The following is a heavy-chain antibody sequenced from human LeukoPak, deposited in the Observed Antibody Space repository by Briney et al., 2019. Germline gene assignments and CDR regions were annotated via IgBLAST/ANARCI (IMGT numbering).Heavy chain of an antibody. V-gene: IGHV1-2*06. CDR1: GYTFTGYH. CDR3: ARANYDILTGYLEGNWFDP. D-gene: IGHD3-9*01. CDR2: INPNSGGT. J-gene: IGHJ5*02. Sequence: SVKVSCKASGYTFTGYHMHWVRQAPGQGLEWMGRINPNSGGTNYAQKFQGRVTMTRDTSISTAYMELSRLRSDDTAVYYCARANYDILTGYLEGNWFDPWGQGTLVTVSS.